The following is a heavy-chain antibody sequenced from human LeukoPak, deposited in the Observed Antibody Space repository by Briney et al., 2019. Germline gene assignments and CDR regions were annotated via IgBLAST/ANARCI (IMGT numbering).Heavy chain of an antibody. D-gene: IGHD2-8*01. CDR2: IKEDGSER. CDR1: AFIFSGHC. J-gene: IGHJ4*02. CDR3: ARDLGYCTNGVCNTRFDY. Sequence: GGSLRLSCEGSAFIFSGHCMNWVRQTPGKGLEWVASIKEDGSERQYVDSVKGRFSISRDNTKGSLFLQLNSLRAEDTAVYYCARDLGYCTNGVCNTRFDYWGQGTLVAVSS. V-gene: IGHV3-7*03.